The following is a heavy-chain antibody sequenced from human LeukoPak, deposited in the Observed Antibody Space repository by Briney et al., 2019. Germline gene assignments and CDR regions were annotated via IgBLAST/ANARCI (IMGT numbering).Heavy chain of an antibody. CDR2: FDPEDGET. CDR1: GYTLTELS. D-gene: IGHD6-13*01. J-gene: IGHJ6*03. Sequence: ASVKVSCKVSGYTLTELSMHWVRQAPGKGLEWMGGFDPEDGETICAQKFQGRVTMTEGTSTDTAYMELCSLRSEDTAVYYCATDRGVAAAGTYYYYMDVWGKGTTVTVSS. CDR3: ATDRGVAAAGTYYYYMDV. V-gene: IGHV1-24*01.